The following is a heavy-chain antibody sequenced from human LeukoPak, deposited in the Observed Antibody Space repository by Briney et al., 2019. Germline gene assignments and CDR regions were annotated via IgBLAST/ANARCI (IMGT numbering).Heavy chain of an antibody. V-gene: IGHV4-39*07. D-gene: IGHD4-17*01. Sequence: SETLSLTCTVSGGSISSSSYYWGWIRQPPGKGLEWIGSIYYSGSTYYNPSLKSRVTISVDTSKNQFSLKLSSVTAADTAVYYCAYWRYGLNHGDYWGQGTLVTVSS. CDR1: GGSISSSSYY. J-gene: IGHJ4*02. CDR2: IYYSGST. CDR3: AYWRYGLNHGDY.